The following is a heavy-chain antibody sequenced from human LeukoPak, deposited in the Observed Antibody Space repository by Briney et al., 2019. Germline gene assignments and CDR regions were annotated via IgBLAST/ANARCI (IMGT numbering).Heavy chain of an antibody. Sequence: ASVKVSCKPSGGTFSSYGISWVRQAPGQGLEWMGRIIPIFGTANYAQKFQGRVTITTDESTSTVYMELSSLRSEDTAVYYCARDGHDYGDYGTFYYFDYWGQGTLVTVSS. J-gene: IGHJ4*02. V-gene: IGHV1-69*05. CDR3: ARDGHDYGDYGTFYYFDY. D-gene: IGHD4-17*01. CDR2: IIPIFGTA. CDR1: GGTFSSYG.